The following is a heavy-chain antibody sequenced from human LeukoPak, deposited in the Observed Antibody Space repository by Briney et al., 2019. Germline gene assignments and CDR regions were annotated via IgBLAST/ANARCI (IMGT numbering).Heavy chain of an antibody. CDR3: ARVTSYDILTGCVDY. CDR1: GGSISSGDYY. J-gene: IGHJ4*02. D-gene: IGHD3-9*01. CDR2: IYYSGST. Sequence: SETLSLTCTVSGGSISSGDYYWSWIRQPPGKGLEWSGYIYYSGSTYYNPSLKSRVTISVDTSKNQFSLKLSSVTAADTAVYYCARVTSYDILTGCVDYWGQGTLVTVSS. V-gene: IGHV4-30-4*01.